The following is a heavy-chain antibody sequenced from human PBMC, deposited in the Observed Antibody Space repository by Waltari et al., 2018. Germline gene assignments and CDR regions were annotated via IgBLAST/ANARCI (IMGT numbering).Heavy chain of an antibody. CDR3: TKDMDGATAMAPRLDF. D-gene: IGHD5-18*01. CDR1: GFIFDDYG. V-gene: IGHV3-9*01. Sequence: VHLVESGGGLVRPGRSLRLSCAASGFIFDDYGMDWVRQAPGKGLEWVAGINWNSCTIHYADSVKGRFTISRDNAENSLYLQMNSLTTEDTAVYYCTKDMDGATAMAPRLDFWGQGTLVTVSS. J-gene: IGHJ4*02. CDR2: INWNSCTI.